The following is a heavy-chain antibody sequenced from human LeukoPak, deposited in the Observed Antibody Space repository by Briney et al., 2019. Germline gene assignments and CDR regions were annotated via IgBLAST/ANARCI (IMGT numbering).Heavy chain of an antibody. CDR2: ISAYNGNT. CDR3: AREIIVGATTFDAFDY. CDR1: GYTFTTYD. Sequence: ASVKVSCKASGYTFTTYDISWVRQAPGQGLEWMGWISAYNGNTNYAEKLQGKVTMSTDTSTSTAYVELRRLRSDDTAVYYCAREIIVGATTFDAFDYWGQGTLVTVSS. D-gene: IGHD1-26*01. V-gene: IGHV1-18*01. J-gene: IGHJ4*02.